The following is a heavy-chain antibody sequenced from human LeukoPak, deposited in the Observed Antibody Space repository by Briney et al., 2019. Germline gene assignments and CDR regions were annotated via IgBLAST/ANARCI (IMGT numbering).Heavy chain of an antibody. Sequence: HGESLKISCKGSGYSFTSYWIGWVRQMPGKGLEWMGIIYPGDSDTRYSPSFQGQVTISADKSISTAYLQWSSLKASDTAMYYCARRYDILTGYYIFDYWGQGTLVTVSS. J-gene: IGHJ4*02. CDR2: IYPGDSDT. V-gene: IGHV5-51*01. CDR3: ARRYDILTGYYIFDY. CDR1: GYSFTSYW. D-gene: IGHD3-9*01.